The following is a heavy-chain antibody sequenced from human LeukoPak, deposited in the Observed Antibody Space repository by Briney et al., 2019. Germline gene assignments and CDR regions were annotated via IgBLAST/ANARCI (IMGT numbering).Heavy chain of an antibody. CDR2: ISSSSSTI. CDR3: AREYCSSTSCYTLDY. D-gene: IGHD2-2*02. V-gene: IGHV3-48*01. CDR1: GFAFSSYS. J-gene: IGHJ4*02. Sequence: GGSLRLSCAASGFAFSSYSMNWVRQAPGKGLEWVSYISSSSSTIYYADSVKGRLTISRDNAKNSLYLQMNSLRAEDTAVYYCAREYCSSTSCYTLDYWGQGTLVTVSS.